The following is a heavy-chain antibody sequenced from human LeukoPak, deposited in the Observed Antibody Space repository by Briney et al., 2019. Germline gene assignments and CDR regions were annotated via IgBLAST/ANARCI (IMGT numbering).Heavy chain of an antibody. CDR3: ARWRPADLYCGGDCYSQYAFDI. CDR2: ISSSSSTI. CDR1: GFTFSSYR. J-gene: IGHJ3*02. D-gene: IGHD2-21*02. Sequence: PGGSLRLSCAASGFTFSSYRKIWVRQTPGKGLEWVSSISSSSSTINYADSMRGRFTISRDNAKNSLYLQMNSLRAEDTAVYYCARWRPADLYCGGDCYSQYAFDIWGQGTMVTVSS. V-gene: IGHV3-48*04.